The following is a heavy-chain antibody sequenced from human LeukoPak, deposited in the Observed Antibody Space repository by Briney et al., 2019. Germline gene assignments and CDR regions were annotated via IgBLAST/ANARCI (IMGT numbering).Heavy chain of an antibody. Sequence: SQTLSLTCTVSGGSISSGSYYWSWIRQPAGKGLGWIGRIYTSGSTNYNPSLKSRVTISVDTSKNQFSLKLSSVTAADTSVYYCARDRDYYDIPQGWFDPWGQGTLVTVSS. CDR1: GGSISSGSYY. CDR3: ARDRDYYDIPQGWFDP. J-gene: IGHJ5*02. V-gene: IGHV4-61*02. D-gene: IGHD3-22*01. CDR2: IYTSGST.